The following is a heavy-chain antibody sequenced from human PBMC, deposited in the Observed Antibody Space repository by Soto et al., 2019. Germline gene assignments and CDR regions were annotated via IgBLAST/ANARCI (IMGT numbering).Heavy chain of an antibody. V-gene: IGHV1-24*01. CDR3: ATDMGTYYYGSGSYRY. CDR1: GYTLTELS. Sequence: GASVKVSCKVSGYTLTELSMHWVRQAPGKGLEWMGGFDPEDGETIYAQKFQGRVTMTEGTSTDTAYMELSSLRSEDTAVYYCATDMGTYYYGSGSYRYWGQGTLVTVSS. J-gene: IGHJ4*02. CDR2: FDPEDGET. D-gene: IGHD3-10*01.